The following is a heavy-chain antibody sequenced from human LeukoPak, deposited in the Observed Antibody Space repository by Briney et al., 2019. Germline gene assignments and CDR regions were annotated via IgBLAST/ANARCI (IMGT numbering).Heavy chain of an antibody. Sequence: SETLSLTCTVSGGSISSYYWSWIRQPAGKGLEWIGRIYTSGSTNYNPSLKSRVTISVDTSKNQFSLKLSSVTAADTAVYYCARVRAGCSSTSCYLDPWGQGTLVTVSS. CDR3: ARVRAGCSSTSCYLDP. CDR2: IYTSGST. CDR1: GGSISSYY. D-gene: IGHD2-2*01. V-gene: IGHV4-4*07. J-gene: IGHJ5*02.